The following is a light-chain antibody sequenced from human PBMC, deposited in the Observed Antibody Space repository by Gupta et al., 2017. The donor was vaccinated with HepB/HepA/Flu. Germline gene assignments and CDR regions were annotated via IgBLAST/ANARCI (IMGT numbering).Light chain of an antibody. CDR3: MQALQTRT. V-gene: IGKV2-28*01. CDR2: LGS. J-gene: IGKJ3*01. Sequence: DIVMTQPPPSLYVTPGEPASISCRSSQSLLHGNGHNYLDWYLQKPGQSPQLLIYLGSNRASGVPDRFSGSGSGTDFTLKFSRVEAEDVGVYYRMQALQTRTFGPGTKVDIK. CDR1: QSLLHGNGHNY.